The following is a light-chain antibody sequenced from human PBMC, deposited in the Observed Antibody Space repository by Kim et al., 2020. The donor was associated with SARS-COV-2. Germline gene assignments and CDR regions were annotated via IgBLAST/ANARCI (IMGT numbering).Light chain of an antibody. CDR3: HSRDSSGNRV. V-gene: IGLV3-19*01. CDR1: SPRSYY. J-gene: IGLJ3*02. Sequence: VALGQTVRITCQGDSPRSYYASWYQQKPGQAPVLVIYGKNNRPSGIPDRFSGSSSGNTASLTITGAQAEDEADYYCHSRDSSGNRVFGGGTQLSVL. CDR2: GKN.